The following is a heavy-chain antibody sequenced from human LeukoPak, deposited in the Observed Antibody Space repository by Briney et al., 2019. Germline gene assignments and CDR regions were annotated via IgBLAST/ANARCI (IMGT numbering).Heavy chain of an antibody. V-gene: IGHV1-2*02. D-gene: IGHD5-18*01. Sequence: ASVKVSCKASGYTFTSYYMHWVRQAPGQGLEWMGWINPNSGGTNYAQKFQGRVTMTRDTSISTAYMELSRLRSDDTAVYYCAREAAMVEGAFDIWGQGTMVTVSS. CDR3: AREAAMVEGAFDI. CDR1: GYTFTSYY. CDR2: INPNSGGT. J-gene: IGHJ3*02.